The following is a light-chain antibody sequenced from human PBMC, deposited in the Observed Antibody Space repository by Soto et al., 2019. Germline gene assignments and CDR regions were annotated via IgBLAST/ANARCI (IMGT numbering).Light chain of an antibody. V-gene: IGKV1-39*01. J-gene: IGKJ4*01. Sequence: DIQMTQSPSSLSASVGDRVTITCRASQNIDIYLHWYQQKPGTAPKLLIYGASSLQSGVPSRFSGSCSRTDFTLTIRSLQPEDFATYHCQQTSNTPRTFGGGTRVEIK. CDR2: GAS. CDR1: QNIDIY. CDR3: QQTSNTPRT.